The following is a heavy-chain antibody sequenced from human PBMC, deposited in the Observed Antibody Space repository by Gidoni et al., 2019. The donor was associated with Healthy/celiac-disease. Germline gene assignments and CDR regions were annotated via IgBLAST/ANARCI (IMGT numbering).Heavy chain of an antibody. CDR1: GYTFTSYA. J-gene: IGHJ4*02. CDR2: INTNTGNP. D-gene: IGHD5-12*01. CDR3: ARVPEPSGYAQPDY. V-gene: IGHV7-4-1*02. Sequence: QVQLVKSGSELKKPGASGKVSGKASGYTFTSYAMNWVRQAPGQGLEWMGWINTNTGNPTYAQGFTGRFVFSLDTSVSTAYLQISSLKAEDTAVYYCARVPEPSGYAQPDYWGQGTLVTVSS.